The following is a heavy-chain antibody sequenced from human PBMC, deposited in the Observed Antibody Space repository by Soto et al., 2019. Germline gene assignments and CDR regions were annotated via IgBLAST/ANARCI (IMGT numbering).Heavy chain of an antibody. J-gene: IGHJ4*02. Sequence: GGSLRLSCAASGFTFRRYAVHWVRQAPGKGLEWVAVISSDGSHKYYLDSVKGRFTTSRDNSINTVFLQMDSLSYEDTAVYHCARSRSGAVADSFDYWGQGTLVTVS. CDR3: ARSRSGAVADSFDY. D-gene: IGHD3-10*01. V-gene: IGHV3-30*04. CDR1: GFTFRRYA. CDR2: ISSDGSHK.